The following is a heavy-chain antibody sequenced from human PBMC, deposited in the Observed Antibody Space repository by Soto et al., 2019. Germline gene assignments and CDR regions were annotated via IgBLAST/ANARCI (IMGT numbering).Heavy chain of an antibody. CDR3: ARATVYDSRGYYFRPRTYYFDY. J-gene: IGHJ4*02. Sequence: EVQLLESGGGLVQPGGSLRLSCAASGFTFSSYAMSWVRQAPGKGLEWVSAISGSGGSTYYADSVKGRFTISRDNSKNTLYLQMNSLRAEDTAVYYCARATVYDSRGYYFRPRTYYFDYWGQGTLVTVSS. D-gene: IGHD3-22*01. V-gene: IGHV3-23*01. CDR1: GFTFSSYA. CDR2: ISGSGGST.